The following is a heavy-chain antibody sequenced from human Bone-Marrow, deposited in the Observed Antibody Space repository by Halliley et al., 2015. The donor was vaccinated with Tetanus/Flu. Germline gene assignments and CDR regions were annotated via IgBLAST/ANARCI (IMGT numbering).Heavy chain of an antibody. J-gene: IGHJ4*02. CDR3: AKDPHFSGSNNNKFFDY. V-gene: IGHV3-23*01. Sequence: CAASGFSFTTYAINWVRQAPGKGLEWVSAIDGSGTATQYVDSVRGRFTISRDNSKNTVHLQMNSLRAEDTAVYFCAKDPHFSGSNNNKFFDYWGQGTLVTVSS. CDR2: IDGSGTAT. D-gene: IGHD6-19*01. CDR1: GFSFTTYA.